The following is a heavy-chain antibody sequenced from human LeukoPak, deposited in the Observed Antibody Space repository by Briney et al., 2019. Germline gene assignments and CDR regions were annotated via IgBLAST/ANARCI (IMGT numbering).Heavy chain of an antibody. V-gene: IGHV4-34*01. Sequence: SETLSLTCAGYGGAFSGYYWGWIRQPPGKGLELIWEINHSGSTNYNPSLKSRATLSVDPSKNQSSLKLRSVPAADTAVYYCARGGYSYGSYYFDYWGQGTLVTVSS. D-gene: IGHD5-18*01. CDR1: GGAFSGYY. CDR3: ARGGYSYGSYYFDY. CDR2: INHSGST. J-gene: IGHJ4*02.